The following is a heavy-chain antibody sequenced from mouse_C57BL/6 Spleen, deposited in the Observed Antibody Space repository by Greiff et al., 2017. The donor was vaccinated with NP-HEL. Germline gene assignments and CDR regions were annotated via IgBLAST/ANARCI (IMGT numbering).Heavy chain of an antibody. Sequence: EVQRVESGGGLVKPGGSLKLSCAASGFTFSSYTMSWVRQTPEKRLEWVATISGGGGNTYYPDSVKGRFTISRDNAKNTLYLQMSSLRSEDTALYYCARHTFSWFAYWGQGTLVTVSA. CDR2: ISGGGGNT. CDR1: GFTFSSYT. CDR3: ARHTFSWFAY. J-gene: IGHJ3*01. V-gene: IGHV5-9*01.